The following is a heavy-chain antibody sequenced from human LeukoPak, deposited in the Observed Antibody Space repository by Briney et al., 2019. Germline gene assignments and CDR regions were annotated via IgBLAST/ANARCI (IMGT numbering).Heavy chain of an antibody. CDR2: INPGGGDT. D-gene: IGHD1-1*01. Sequence: AASVKVSCKASGYTFNTYNIHWVRQGPGQGLEWMGLINPGGGDTTYAQNLQGRVTMTRDTSTSTMYMELSNLISEDTAVYYCARGPRGQRFDYWGQGTLVTVPS. J-gene: IGHJ4*02. V-gene: IGHV1-46*02. CDR3: ARGPRGQRFDY. CDR1: GYTFNTYN.